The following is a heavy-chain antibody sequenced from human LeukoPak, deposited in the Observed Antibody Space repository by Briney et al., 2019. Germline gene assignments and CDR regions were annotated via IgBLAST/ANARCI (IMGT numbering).Heavy chain of an antibody. J-gene: IGHJ4*02. D-gene: IGHD3-22*01. Sequence: ASVKVSCKASGYTFTGYYMHWVRQAPGQGLEWMGRINPNSGGTNYAQKLQGRVTMTRDTSISTAYMELSRLRSDDTAVYYCAADSSGYYWIDYWGQGTLVTVSS. CDR1: GYTFTGYY. CDR3: AADSSGYYWIDY. V-gene: IGHV1-2*06. CDR2: INPNSGGT.